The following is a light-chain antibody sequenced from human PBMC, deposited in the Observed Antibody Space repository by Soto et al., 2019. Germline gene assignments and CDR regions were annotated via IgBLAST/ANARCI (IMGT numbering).Light chain of an antibody. CDR1: QSVSSY. J-gene: IGKJ5*01. Sequence: EIVLTQSPATLSLSPXXXXXXXXXASQSVSSYLAWYQQKPGQAPRLLIYDASNRATGIPARFSGSGSGTDFTLTISSLEPEDFAVYYCQQRSNWPITFGQGTRLEIK. CDR2: DAS. CDR3: QQRSNWPIT. V-gene: IGKV3-11*01.